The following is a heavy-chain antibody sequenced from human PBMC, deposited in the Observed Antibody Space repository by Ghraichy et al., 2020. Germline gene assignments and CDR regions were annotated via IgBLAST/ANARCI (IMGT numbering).Heavy chain of an antibody. CDR2: VISEGSTT. D-gene: IGHD6-13*01. V-gene: IGHV3-74*01. CDR3: ATGYSNSWYSFDY. CDR1: GFSFRSYW. Sequence: GGSLRLSCAASGFSFRSYWMHWVRQAPGKGLVWVSRVISEGSTTSYADSVQGRITISRDNTKNTLYLQMNSLRAEDTALYYCATGYSNSWYSFDYWGQGTLVTVSS. J-gene: IGHJ4*02.